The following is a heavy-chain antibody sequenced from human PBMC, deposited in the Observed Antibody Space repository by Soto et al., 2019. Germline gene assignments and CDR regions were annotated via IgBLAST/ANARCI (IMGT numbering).Heavy chain of an antibody. Sequence: XGSLRLSCAASGFTFSSYAMGWVRQGPGKGLEWVAVVSIGGSTHYADSVRGRFTISRDNSKNTLSLQMNSLTAEDTAVYFCAKRRGAGGHFDYWGQGALVT. V-gene: IGHV3-23*01. J-gene: IGHJ4*02. D-gene: IGHD2-15*01. CDR1: GFTFSSYA. CDR3: AKRRGAGGHFDY. CDR2: VSIGGST.